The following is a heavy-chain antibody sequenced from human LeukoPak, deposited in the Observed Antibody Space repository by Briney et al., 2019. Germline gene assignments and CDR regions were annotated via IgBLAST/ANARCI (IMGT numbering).Heavy chain of an antibody. CDR1: GGSISSASHF. CDR3: ARGVRDTIGYYHSDF. CDR2: VYYSGTT. V-gene: IGHV4-31*03. Sequence: SETLSLTCTVSGGSISSASHFWNWIRQLPGKGLVWIGYVYYSGTTAYNVSFKRRVGISVDTSKNQFSLRLSSVTAADTAVYYCARGVRDTIGYYHSDFWGQGTLVTVSS. D-gene: IGHD3-22*01. J-gene: IGHJ4*02.